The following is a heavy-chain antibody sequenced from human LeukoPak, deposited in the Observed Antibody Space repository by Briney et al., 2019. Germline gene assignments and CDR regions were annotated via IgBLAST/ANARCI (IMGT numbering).Heavy chain of an antibody. CDR1: GFTFSHYY. Sequence: GGSLRLSCAASGFTFSHYYMAWIRQAPGKGLEWVSYITSSGGSVFYADSLRGRFTMSRDNAKNSVYLQMNNLRAEDTAIYYCARDYTYYYYYYMDVWGKGTTVTVSS. CDR2: ITSSGGSV. V-gene: IGHV3-11*01. J-gene: IGHJ6*03. CDR3: ARDYTYYYYYYMDV. D-gene: IGHD4-11*01.